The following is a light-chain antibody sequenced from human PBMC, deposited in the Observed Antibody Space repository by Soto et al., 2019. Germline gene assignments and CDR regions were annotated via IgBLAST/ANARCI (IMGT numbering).Light chain of an antibody. CDR1: QVIYNE. V-gene: IGKV1-6*01. CDR3: APHSDSRR. Sequence: ALRLIQTPRSLAASGKDRILITCRASQVIYNELAWYKQKLGKAPKILISAATTLQSGVPSRFSASGSVRDLTLPLTRQSPEDSLPYYCAPHSDSRRFSEGTKVDIK. CDR2: AAT. J-gene: IGKJ1*01.